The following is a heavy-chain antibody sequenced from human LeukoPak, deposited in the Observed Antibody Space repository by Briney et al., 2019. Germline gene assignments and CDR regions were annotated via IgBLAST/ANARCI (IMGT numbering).Heavy chain of an antibody. CDR1: GGSITSSSYY. CDR3: TRAGSYGYYWYFDL. J-gene: IGHJ2*01. V-gene: IGHV4-39*01. CDR2: IYYSGTT. D-gene: IGHD5-18*01. Sequence: SETLSLTCTVSGGSITSSSYYWGWIRQPPGKGLEWIGSIYYSGTTYYNPSLKSRVTISDDTSKNQFSLKLSSVTAADTAVYYCTRAGSYGYYWYFDLWGRGTLVTVSS.